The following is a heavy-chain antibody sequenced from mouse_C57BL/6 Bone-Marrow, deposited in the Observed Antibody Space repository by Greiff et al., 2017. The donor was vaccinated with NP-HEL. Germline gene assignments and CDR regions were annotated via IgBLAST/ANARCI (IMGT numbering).Heavy chain of an antibody. CDR3: ARSQLGFFDY. J-gene: IGHJ2*01. CDR1: GFTFTDYY. CDR2: IRNKANGYTT. D-gene: IGHD4-1*02. V-gene: IGHV7-3*01. Sequence: VQLKESGGGLVQPGGSLSLSCAASGFTFTDYYMSWVRQPPGKALEWLGFIRNKANGYTTEYSAAVKGRFTISRDNSQSILYLQMNALRAEDSATYYCARSQLGFFDYWGQGTTLTVSS.